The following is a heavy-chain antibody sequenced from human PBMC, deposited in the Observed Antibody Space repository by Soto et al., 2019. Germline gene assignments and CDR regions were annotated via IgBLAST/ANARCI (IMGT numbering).Heavy chain of an antibody. V-gene: IGHV6-1*01. CDR2: TYYRSKWNY. CDR3: ARDPPDFNSGLDY. J-gene: IGHJ4*02. CDR1: GESVSNKCST. Sequence: TLSLTCAISGESVSNKCSTWNWVRLSPSRGLEWLGRTYYRSKWNYDYAISVKSRISINPDTSKNQFSLQLNSVTPEDTAVYYCARDPPDFNSGLDYWGQGAVVTVSS. D-gene: IGHD1-26*01.